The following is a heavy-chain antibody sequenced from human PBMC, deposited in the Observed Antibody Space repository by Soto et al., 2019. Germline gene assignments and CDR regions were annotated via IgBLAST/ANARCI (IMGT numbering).Heavy chain of an antibody. J-gene: IGHJ4*02. V-gene: IGHV3-30-3*01. Sequence: QVQLVESGGGVVQPGRSLRLSCAASGFTFSSYAMHWVRQAPGKGLEWVAVISYDGSNKYYADSVKGRFTISRDNSKNTLYLQMNSLRAEDTAVYYCARERVIVVVETLDYLGQGTLVTVSS. D-gene: IGHD3-22*01. CDR1: GFTFSSYA. CDR2: ISYDGSNK. CDR3: ARERVIVVVETLDY.